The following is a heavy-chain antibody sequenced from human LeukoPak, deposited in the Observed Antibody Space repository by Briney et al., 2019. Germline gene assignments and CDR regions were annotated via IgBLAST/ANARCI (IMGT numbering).Heavy chain of an antibody. D-gene: IGHD2-15*01. CDR1: GLTFSRFW. J-gene: IGHJ4*02. V-gene: IGHV3-7*01. CDR2: INENGNEK. CDR3: ARAGDGTAARDY. Sequence: GGSLRLSCAASGLTFSRFWMSWVRQAPGKGLGWVANINENGNEKYCVDSVKGRFIVSRDNARNSLYLQMNNLRAEDTAVYYCARAGDGTAARDYWGQGTLVTVSS.